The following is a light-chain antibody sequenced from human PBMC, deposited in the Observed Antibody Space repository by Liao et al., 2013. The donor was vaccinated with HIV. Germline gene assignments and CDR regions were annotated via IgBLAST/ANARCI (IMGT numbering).Light chain of an antibody. CDR3: QAWDSSTARG. Sequence: SYELTQPPSVSVSPGQTATVTCSGDKLGDKYVSWYQQRPGQSPVLVIYEDTKRPSGIPERFSGSNSGNTATLTISGTQAMDEADYYCQAWDSSTARGFGGGTKLTVL. CDR2: EDT. V-gene: IGLV3-1*01. CDR1: KLGDKY. J-gene: IGLJ2*01.